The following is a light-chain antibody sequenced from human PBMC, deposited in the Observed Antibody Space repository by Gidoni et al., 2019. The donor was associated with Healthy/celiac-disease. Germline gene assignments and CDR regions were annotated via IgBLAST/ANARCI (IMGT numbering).Light chain of an antibody. Sequence: DIVMTQSPATLSVSPGERATLSRSASQSVSSNLAWYQQKPGQAPRLLIYGASTRATGIPARFSGSGSGTEFTLTISSLQSEDFAVYYCQQYNNWPPWTFGQGTKVEIK. CDR1: QSVSSN. CDR2: GAS. J-gene: IGKJ1*01. CDR3: QQYNNWPPWT. V-gene: IGKV3-15*01.